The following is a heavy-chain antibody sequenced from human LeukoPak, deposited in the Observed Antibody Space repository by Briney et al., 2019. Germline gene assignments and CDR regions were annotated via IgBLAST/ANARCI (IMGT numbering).Heavy chain of an antibody. CDR2: INPNSGGA. CDR1: GYTFTGYY. CDR3: ARAPLAAMASTGVLFEH. Sequence: ASVKVSCKASGYTFTGYYMNWVRQAPGQGLEWMGWINPNSGGAKYEQRFQGRVTMTRDTSISTAYMELSRLISDDTAVYYCARAPLAAMASTGVLFEHWGQGTQVTVSS. D-gene: IGHD5-24*01. J-gene: IGHJ4*02. V-gene: IGHV1-2*02.